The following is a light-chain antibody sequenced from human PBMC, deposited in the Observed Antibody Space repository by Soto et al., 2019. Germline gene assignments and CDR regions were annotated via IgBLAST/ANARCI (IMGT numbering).Light chain of an antibody. CDR2: GAS. V-gene: IGKV3-20*01. CDR1: PSVSSNY. J-gene: IGKJ3*01. CDR3: QQYGSTPFT. Sequence: EIVVTQSPGTLSLSPGERATLSCRASPSVSSNYLSWYQQKPGQAPRLLIYGASSRASDIPDRFSGSGSGTDFTLIISRLKPEDFARYYCQQYGSTPFTFGPGTKVDVK.